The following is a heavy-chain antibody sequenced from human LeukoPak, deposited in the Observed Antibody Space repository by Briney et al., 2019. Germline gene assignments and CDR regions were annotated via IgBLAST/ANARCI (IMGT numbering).Heavy chain of an antibody. CDR1: GYTFTGYY. V-gene: IGHV1-2*02. J-gene: IGHJ2*01. D-gene: IGHD3-3*01. CDR2: INPNSGGT. CDR3: ARPFGVSNWYFDL. Sequence: ASVKVSRKASGYTFTGYYMHWVRQAPGQGLEWMGWINPNSGGTNYAQKFQGRVTMTRDTSISTAYMELSRLRSDDTAVYYCARPFGVSNWYFDLWGRGTLVTVSS.